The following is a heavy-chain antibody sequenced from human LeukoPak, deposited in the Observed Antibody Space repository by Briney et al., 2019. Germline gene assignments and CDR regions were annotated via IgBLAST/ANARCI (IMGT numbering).Heavy chain of an antibody. J-gene: IGHJ4*02. CDR1: GFTFDPYS. V-gene: IGHV3-21*01. Sequence: GGSLRLSCVASGFTFDPYSMNWVRQAPGKGLEWVSSIDGISKAIHYAESVKGRFTVSRDNARNSLYLQVNSLRAEDTAVYYCARLRGSSGWYYFDSWGQGTLVTVSS. D-gene: IGHD6-19*01. CDR3: ARLRGSSGWYYFDS. CDR2: IDGISKAI.